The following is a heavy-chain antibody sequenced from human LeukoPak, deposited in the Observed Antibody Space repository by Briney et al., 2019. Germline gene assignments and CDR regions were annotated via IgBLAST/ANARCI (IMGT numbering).Heavy chain of an antibody. CDR3: ATLGGQQLAYYFGY. CDR1: GYTFTSDY. J-gene: IGHJ4*02. Sequence: ASVKVSCKASGYTFTSDYMHWVRQAPGQGLEWMGIINPSGGSTEYAQKFQGRITMTRDTSTSTVYMELSSLRSEDTAVYYCATLGGQQLAYYFGYWGQGTLVTVSS. D-gene: IGHD6-13*01. V-gene: IGHV1-46*01. CDR2: INPSGGST.